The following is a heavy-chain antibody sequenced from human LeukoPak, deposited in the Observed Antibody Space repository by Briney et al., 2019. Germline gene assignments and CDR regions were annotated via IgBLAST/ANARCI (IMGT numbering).Heavy chain of an antibody. Sequence: GGSLRLSCAASGFTVSSNYMSWVRQAPGKGLEWVSVIYRGGSTYYADSVKGRFTISRDNSKNTLYLQMSSLRAEDTAVYYCASWYSSSWFDAFDIWGQGTMVTVSS. D-gene: IGHD6-13*01. CDR2: IYRGGST. J-gene: IGHJ3*02. CDR1: GFTVSSNY. CDR3: ASWYSSSWFDAFDI. V-gene: IGHV3-66*01.